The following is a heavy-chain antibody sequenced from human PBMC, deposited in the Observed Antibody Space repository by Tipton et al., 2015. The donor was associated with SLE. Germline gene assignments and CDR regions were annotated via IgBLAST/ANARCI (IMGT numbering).Heavy chain of an antibody. V-gene: IGHV3-30*04. D-gene: IGHD5-18*01. J-gene: IGHJ4*02. CDR2: ISHDGSKK. CDR1: GFTFSGFA. CDR3: ASDLYTYGSLFAY. Sequence: SLRLSCAASGFTFSGFAMHWVRQAPGKGLEWAAVISHDGSKKHYADSVKGRFTISRDNSKNTLYLQMNSLRAEDTAVYYCASDLYTYGSLFAYGGQGTLVTVSS.